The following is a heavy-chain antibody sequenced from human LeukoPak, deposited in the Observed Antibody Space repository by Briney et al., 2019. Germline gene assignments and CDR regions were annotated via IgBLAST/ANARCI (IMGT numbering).Heavy chain of an antibody. Sequence: PSETLSLTCTVSGGSISSSSYYWGWIRQPPGKGLEWIGSIYYSGSTYYNPSLKSRVTISVDTSKNQFSLKLTSVTAADTAVYYCARAPEQWLAEEYYFDYWGQGTLVTVSS. J-gene: IGHJ4*02. CDR1: GGSISSSSYY. CDR2: IYYSGST. V-gene: IGHV4-39*01. CDR3: ARAPEQWLAEEYYFDY. D-gene: IGHD6-19*01.